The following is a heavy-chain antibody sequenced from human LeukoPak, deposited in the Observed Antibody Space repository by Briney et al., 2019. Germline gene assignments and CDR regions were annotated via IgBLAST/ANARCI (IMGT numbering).Heavy chain of an antibody. CDR2: IYYRGST. V-gene: IGHV4-59*08. Sequence: PAEPLSLICTVWGGSISIHYWIWMREPPGRGLVCIGYIYYRGSTNYIPSLKSRVTTSVDTSKNQFSLKLSSVAAADTAMYYCARHVTHSSSWYFDYWGQGTLVTVSS. CDR3: ARHVTHSSSWYFDY. CDR1: GGSISIHY. D-gene: IGHD6-13*01. J-gene: IGHJ4*02.